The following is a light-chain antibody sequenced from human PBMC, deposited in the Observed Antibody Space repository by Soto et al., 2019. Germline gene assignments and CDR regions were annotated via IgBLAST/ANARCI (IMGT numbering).Light chain of an antibody. CDR3: QQYNNWPAWT. Sequence: EIILTQSPDTLSLSPWERATLSCRASQRVSSSSLAWYQHKPGQPPRLLIYDASNRATGIPARFSGSGSGTDFTLTISSLEPEDFAVYYCQQYNNWPAWTFGQGTKVDIK. CDR2: DAS. J-gene: IGKJ1*01. CDR1: QRVSSSS. V-gene: IGKV3D-20*02.